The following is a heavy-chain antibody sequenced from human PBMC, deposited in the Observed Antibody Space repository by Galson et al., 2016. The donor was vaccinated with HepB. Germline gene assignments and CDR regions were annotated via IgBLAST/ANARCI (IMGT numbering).Heavy chain of an antibody. CDR3: ANRGGGY. Sequence: SLRLSCAASGFTFNVYTMTWVRQAPGKGLEWVSTITGSGDKTYLADSVKGRFTVSRYNSKNTLYLQMNRLSAEDTAAYYCANRGGGYWGQGTLVTVSS. J-gene: IGHJ4*02. CDR1: GFTFNVYT. V-gene: IGHV3-23*01. CDR2: ITGSGDKT. D-gene: IGHD3-10*01.